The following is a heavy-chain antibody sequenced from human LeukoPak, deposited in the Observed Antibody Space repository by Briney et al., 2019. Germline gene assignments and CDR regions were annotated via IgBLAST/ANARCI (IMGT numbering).Heavy chain of an antibody. CDR2: IKSKTDGGTT. D-gene: IGHD3-10*01. J-gene: IGHJ4*02. CDR1: GFTFSNAR. V-gene: IGHV3-15*01. Sequence: PGGALKLSCAASGFTFSNARMRWVGQAAGKGLEWVGRIKSKTDGGTTHYAPPGKGRFTISRDDSKNTLYVQMNSLKAEDTAVYYCTTGTYDYGSGTYYHWGQGTLVTVSS. CDR3: TTGTYDYGSGTYYH.